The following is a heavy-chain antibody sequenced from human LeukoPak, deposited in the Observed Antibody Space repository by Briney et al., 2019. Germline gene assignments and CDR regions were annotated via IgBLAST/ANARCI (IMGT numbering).Heavy chain of an antibody. CDR1: GHSISSGYY. V-gene: IGHV4-38-2*02. CDR3: AREVVHPIFGVATVTAYFDY. CDR2: IYHSGST. J-gene: IGHJ4*02. Sequence: SETLSLTCIVSGHSISSGYYWGWIRQPPVKGLEWIGSIYHSGSTYYNPSLKSRVTISVDTSKNQFSLKLSSVTAADTAVYYCAREVVHPIFGVATVTAYFDYWGQGTLVTVSS. D-gene: IGHD3-3*01.